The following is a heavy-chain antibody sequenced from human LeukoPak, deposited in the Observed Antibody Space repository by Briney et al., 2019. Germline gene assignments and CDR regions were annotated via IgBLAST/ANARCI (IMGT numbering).Heavy chain of an antibody. V-gene: IGHV3-21*01. CDR2: ISSSSSYI. Sequence: GGSLRLSCAASGFTFSSYSMNWVRQAPGKGLEWVSSISSSSSYIYYADSVKGRFTIFRDNAKNSLYLQMNSLRAEDTAVYYCARESLYCSSTSCYKANPDYWGQGTLVTVSS. D-gene: IGHD2-2*01. CDR3: ARESLYCSSTSCYKANPDY. CDR1: GFTFSSYS. J-gene: IGHJ4*02.